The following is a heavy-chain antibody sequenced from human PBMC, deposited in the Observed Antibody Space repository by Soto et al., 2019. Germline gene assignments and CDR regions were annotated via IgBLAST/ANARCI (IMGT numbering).Heavy chain of an antibody. J-gene: IGHJ4*02. CDR2: IYHSGRT. CDR1: GGSISSSNW. D-gene: IGHD3-22*01. CDR3: ARTGGPYYYDSSGYYY. Sequence: SETLSLTCAVSGGSISSSNWLSWVRQPPGKGLGWLGEIYHSGRTNYNPSLKSRVTISVDKSKNQFSLNLRSVTAADTAVYYWARTGGPYYYDSSGYYYGGQGTLDTVAS. V-gene: IGHV4-4*02.